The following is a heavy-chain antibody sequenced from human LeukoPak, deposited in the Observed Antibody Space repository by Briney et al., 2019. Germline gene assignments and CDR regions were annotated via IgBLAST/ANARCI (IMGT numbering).Heavy chain of an antibody. Sequence: GGSLRLSCAASGFTFSSYAVSWVRQAPGKGLEWVSAISGSGGSTYCADSVKGRFTISRDNSKNTLYLQMNSLRAEDTAVYYCAKVVDGYLLYDYWGQGTLVTVSS. D-gene: IGHD5-24*01. CDR1: GFTFSSYA. CDR2: ISGSGGST. J-gene: IGHJ4*02. V-gene: IGHV3-23*01. CDR3: AKVVDGYLLYDY.